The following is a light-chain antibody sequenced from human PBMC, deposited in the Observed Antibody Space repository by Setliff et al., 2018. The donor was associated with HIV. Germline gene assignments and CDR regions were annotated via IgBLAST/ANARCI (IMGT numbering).Light chain of an antibody. Sequence: QSALTQPRSVSGSPGQSVTLSCTGSSSDVGAYNYVSWYRHYPGKAPKLIIYDVSKRPSGVPDRFSGSKSGDTASLTISGLQSEDEADYYCCSYAGTYTDIFGSGTKVTV. CDR3: CSYAGTYTDI. V-gene: IGLV2-11*01. J-gene: IGLJ1*01. CDR1: SSDVGAYNY. CDR2: DVS.